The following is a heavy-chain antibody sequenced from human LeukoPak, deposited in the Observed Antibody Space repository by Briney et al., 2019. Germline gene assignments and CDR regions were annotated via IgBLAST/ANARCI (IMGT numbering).Heavy chain of an antibody. CDR1: GASTTSCY. J-gene: IGHJ4*02. V-gene: IGHV4-59*01. Sequence: RPSETLSLTCSVSGASTTSCYWNWIRQAPGKGLEWIGYIYSDGTTSYSPSLRSRVTISIDTSRNQFSLKLSSVTAADAAVYYCARDTRSYDTSGYYYFDYWGQGALVTVSS. CDR2: IYSDGTT. D-gene: IGHD3-22*01. CDR3: ARDTRSYDTSGYYYFDY.